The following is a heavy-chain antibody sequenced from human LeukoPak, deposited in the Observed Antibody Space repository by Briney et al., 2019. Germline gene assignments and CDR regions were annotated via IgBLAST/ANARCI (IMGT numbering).Heavy chain of an antibody. CDR2: ISSSSSYV. CDR3: ARKPTNSSPLP. D-gene: IGHD6-6*01. Sequence: GGSLRLSCAASGFTFSSYSMNWARQAPGKGLEWVSSISSSSSYVYYADSVKGRFTISRENAKNSLYLQMNSLRAEDTAVYYCARKPTNSSPLPWGQGTLVTVSS. V-gene: IGHV3-21*01. CDR1: GFTFSSYS. J-gene: IGHJ5*02.